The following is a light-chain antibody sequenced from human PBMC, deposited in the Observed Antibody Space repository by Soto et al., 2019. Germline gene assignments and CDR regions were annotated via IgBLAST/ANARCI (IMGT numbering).Light chain of an antibody. V-gene: IGKV1-9*01. CDR1: QGISSY. J-gene: IGKJ4*01. CDR3: QQRHTYPLP. CDR2: AAS. Sequence: DIQLTQSPSFLSASVGDRVTITCRASQGISSYLAWYQQKPGKAPSLLIYAASTLQYGGPSRFSGSGSGTEFTLTISRLQPEDCATYYCQQRHTYPLPVGGGTKVEI.